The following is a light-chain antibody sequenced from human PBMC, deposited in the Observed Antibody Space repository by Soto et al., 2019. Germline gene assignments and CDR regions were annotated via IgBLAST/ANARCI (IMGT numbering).Light chain of an antibody. V-gene: IGKV1-8*01. CDR3: QQYYSYPYT. CDR2: AAS. Sequence: AIRMTQSPSSFFASKGERVTITCRASRGIGSYLAWYRKNPGKAPKLLIYAASTLQSGVPSRFSGSGSGTDFTLTISCLQSEDFATYYCQQYYSYPYTFGQGTKLEIK. J-gene: IGKJ2*01. CDR1: RGIGSY.